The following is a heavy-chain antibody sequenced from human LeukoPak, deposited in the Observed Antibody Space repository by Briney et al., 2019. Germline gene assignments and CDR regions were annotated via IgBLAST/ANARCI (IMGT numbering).Heavy chain of an antibody. Sequence: GGSLRLSCAASGFTFSSYAMSWVPQAPGKGLEWVSAITGSGGSTYYADSVKGRFTISRDNSKNTLYLQMNSLRAEDTAVYYCAKEWDYDSSLDAFDIWGQGTMVTVSS. V-gene: IGHV3-23*01. CDR1: GFTFSSYA. CDR2: ITGSGGST. CDR3: AKEWDYDSSLDAFDI. D-gene: IGHD3-22*01. J-gene: IGHJ3*02.